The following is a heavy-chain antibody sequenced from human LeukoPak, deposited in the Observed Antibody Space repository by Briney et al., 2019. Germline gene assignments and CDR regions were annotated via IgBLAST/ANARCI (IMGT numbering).Heavy chain of an antibody. CDR3: AKDLQYSSSSKSLRGYFDY. CDR1: GFTFSSYA. CDR2: ISGSGGSA. V-gene: IGHV3-23*01. D-gene: IGHD6-6*01. Sequence: PGGSLRLSCAASGFTFSSYAMSWVRQAPGKGLEWVSAISGSGGSAYYADSVKGRFTISRDNSKNTLYLQMNSLRAEDTAVYYCAKDLQYSSSSKSLRGYFDYWGQGTLVTVSS. J-gene: IGHJ4*02.